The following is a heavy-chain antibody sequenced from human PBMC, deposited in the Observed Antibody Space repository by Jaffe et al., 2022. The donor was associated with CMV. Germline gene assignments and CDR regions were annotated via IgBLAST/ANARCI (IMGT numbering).Heavy chain of an antibody. D-gene: IGHD2-2*01. CDR3: ARENIGYCSSTSCYGEYFQH. V-gene: IGHV1-46*01. Sequence: QVQLVQSGAEVKKPGASVKVSCKASGYTFTSYYMHWVRQAPGQGLEWMGIINPSGGSTSYAQKFQGRVTMTRDTSTSTVYMELSSLRSEDTAVYYCARENIGYCSSTSCYGEYFQHWGQGTLVTVSS. J-gene: IGHJ1*01. CDR1: GYTFTSYY. CDR2: INPSGGST.